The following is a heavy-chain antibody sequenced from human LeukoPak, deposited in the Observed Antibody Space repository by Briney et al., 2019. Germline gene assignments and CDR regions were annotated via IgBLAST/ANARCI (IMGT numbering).Heavy chain of an antibody. Sequence: SETLSLTCTVSGGSISSGSYYWSWIRQPPGKGLEWIGYIYYSGSTNYNPSLKSRVTISVDTPKNQFSLKLSSVTAADTAVYYCARLYSSGWYLSEVLIDYWGQGTLVTVSS. CDR3: ARLYSSGWYLSEVLIDY. CDR2: IYYSGST. J-gene: IGHJ4*02. D-gene: IGHD6-19*01. V-gene: IGHV4-61*01. CDR1: GGSISSGSYY.